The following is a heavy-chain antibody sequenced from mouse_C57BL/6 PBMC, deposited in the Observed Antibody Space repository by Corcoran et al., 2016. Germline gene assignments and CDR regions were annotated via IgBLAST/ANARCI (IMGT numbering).Heavy chain of an antibody. CDR1: GYTFTSYG. CDR2: IYPRSGNT. J-gene: IGHJ2*01. V-gene: IGHV1-81*01. Sequence: QVQLQQSGAELARPGASVKLSCKASGYTFTSYGISWVKQRTGQGLEWIGEIYPRSGNTYYNEKFKGKATLTADKSSSTAYMELRSLTSEDSAVYFCAREENYGNYFDYWGQGTTLTVSS. CDR3: AREENYGNYFDY. D-gene: IGHD1-1*01.